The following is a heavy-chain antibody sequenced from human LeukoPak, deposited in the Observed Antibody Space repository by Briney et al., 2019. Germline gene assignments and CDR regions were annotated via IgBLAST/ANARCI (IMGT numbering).Heavy chain of an antibody. CDR1: GESFSGYY. V-gene: IGHV4-34*01. CDR2: INHSGST. D-gene: IGHD6-13*01. Sequence: SETLSLTCAVYGESFSGYYWSWIRQPPGRGLEWIGEINHSGSTSYSASLKSRVTISVDTSKNQFSLKLNSVTAVDTAVYYCARGDIAAGGAPFDYWGQGTLVTVSS. J-gene: IGHJ4*02. CDR3: ARGDIAAGGAPFDY.